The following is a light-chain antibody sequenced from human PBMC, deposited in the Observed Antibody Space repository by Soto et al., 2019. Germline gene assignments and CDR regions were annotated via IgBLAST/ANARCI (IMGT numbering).Light chain of an antibody. CDR1: SSDVGGYNY. J-gene: IGLJ3*02. Sequence: QSVLTQPPSASGSPGQSVTVSCTGTSSDVGGYNYVSWYQQHPGKAPKVMIYEVNKRPSGVPDRFSGSKSGNTASLTVSGLQAEDEADYYCKSYTGINNWVFGGGT. CDR3: KSYTGINNWV. V-gene: IGLV2-8*01. CDR2: EVN.